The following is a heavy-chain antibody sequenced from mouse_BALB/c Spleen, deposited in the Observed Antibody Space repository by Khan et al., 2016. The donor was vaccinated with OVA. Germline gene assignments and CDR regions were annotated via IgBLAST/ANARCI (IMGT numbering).Heavy chain of an antibody. CDR2: INPTSGYT. J-gene: IGHJ2*01. CDR3: ARDRIDY. Sequence: QVQLQQSGAELAKPGASVKMSCTASGYTFTSYWMHWIKQRPGQGLEWIGYINPTSGYTDYNQKFKDKATLTADKSSSTAYMQLSSLTSDDSAVXYFARDRIDYWGQGTALTVSS. V-gene: IGHV1-7*01. CDR1: GYTFTSYW.